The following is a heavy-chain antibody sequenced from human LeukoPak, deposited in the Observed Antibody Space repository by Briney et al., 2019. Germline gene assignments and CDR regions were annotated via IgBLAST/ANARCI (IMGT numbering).Heavy chain of an antibody. Sequence: GGSLRLSCAASGFTFSSYSMNWVRQAPGKGLEWVSSINNSSNYIYYADSVKGRFTISRDNAKNSLYLQMNSLRAEDTAVYYCASGASRWSLDVFDIWGQGTMVTVSP. J-gene: IGHJ3*02. CDR3: ASGASRWSLDVFDI. D-gene: IGHD6-13*01. CDR1: GFTFSSYS. V-gene: IGHV3-21*01. CDR2: INNSSNYI.